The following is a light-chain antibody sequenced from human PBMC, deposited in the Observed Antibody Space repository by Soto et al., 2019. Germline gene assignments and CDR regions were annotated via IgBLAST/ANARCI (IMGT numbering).Light chain of an antibody. CDR1: QSVSNY. CDR2: AAP. CDR3: QKRLAWPKIP. V-gene: IGKV3-11*01. Sequence: EFVFTQSPATLSFSSGHRVTLSCRASQSVSNYLAWYQQKPGQAPRLLVSAAPNRAPGIRVRLSGSEPETDFTQAIRTLEPEDFGVFSCQKRLAWPKIPLGQVSRPAIK. J-gene: IGKJ5*01.